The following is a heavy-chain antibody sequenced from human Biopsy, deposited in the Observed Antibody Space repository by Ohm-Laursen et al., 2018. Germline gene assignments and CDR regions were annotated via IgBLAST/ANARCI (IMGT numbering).Heavy chain of an antibody. D-gene: IGHD3/OR15-3a*01. CDR2: IHTSGST. V-gene: IGHV4-4*07. CDR3: VRGTGKYYVYGAFDI. Sequence: TLSLTCAVSGDSISNDYWSWIRQSAGQGLEWIGRIHTSGSTNHNLSLKSRVTMSVDTSKNQFSLKLRSVTAADTAVYYCVRGTGKYYVYGAFDIWGQGTMVTVSS. J-gene: IGHJ3*02. CDR1: GDSISNDY.